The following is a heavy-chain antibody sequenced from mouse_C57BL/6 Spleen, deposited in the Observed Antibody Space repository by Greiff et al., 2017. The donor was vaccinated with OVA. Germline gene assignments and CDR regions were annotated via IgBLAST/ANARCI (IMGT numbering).Heavy chain of an antibody. V-gene: IGHV1-50*01. J-gene: IGHJ4*01. D-gene: IGHD2-5*01. Sequence: VQLQQPGAELVKPGASVKLSCKASGYTFSSYWMQWVKQRPGQGLEWIGEIDPSDSYTNYNQKFKGKATLTVDTSSSTAYMQLSSLTSEDSAVYYCARKESYYSNYDAMDYWGQGTSVTVSS. CDR3: ARKESYYSNYDAMDY. CDR2: IDPSDSYT. CDR1: GYTFSSYW.